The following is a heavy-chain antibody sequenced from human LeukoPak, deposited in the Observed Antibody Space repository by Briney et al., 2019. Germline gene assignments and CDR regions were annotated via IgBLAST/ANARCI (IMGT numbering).Heavy chain of an antibody. J-gene: IGHJ5*02. CDR2: MNPNSGNT. V-gene: IGHV1-8*03. CDR1: GYTFTSYD. CDR3: ARVYEDTIFGVTFDP. Sequence: ASVKVSCKASGYTFTSYDINWVRQATGQGLEWMGWMNPNSGNTGYAQKFQGRVTITRNTSISTAYMALSSLRSEDTAVYYCARVYEDTIFGVTFDPWGQGTLVTVSS. D-gene: IGHD3-3*01.